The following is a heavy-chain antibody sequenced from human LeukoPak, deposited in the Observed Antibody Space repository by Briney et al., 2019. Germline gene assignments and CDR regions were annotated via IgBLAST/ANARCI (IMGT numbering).Heavy chain of an antibody. CDR1: RYTFTSYY. V-gene: IGHV1-46*01. J-gene: IGHJ6*02. Sequence: ASVKVSCKASRYTFTSYYMHWVRQAPGQGLEWMGVINPSGGSTSYAQKFQGRVTMTRDTSTSTVYMELSSLRSEDTAVYYCARILYSHYGMDVWGQGTTVTVSS. CDR3: ARILYSHYGMDV. D-gene: IGHD2-8*01. CDR2: INPSGGST.